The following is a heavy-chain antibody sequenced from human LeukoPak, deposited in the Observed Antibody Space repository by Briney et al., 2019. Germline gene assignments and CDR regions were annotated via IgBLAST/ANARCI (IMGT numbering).Heavy chain of an antibody. Sequence: GASVKVSCKASGYTFTSHGISWVRQAPGQGLEWVGWISAYDGNTNYAQRFQDRVTMTTDTSTTTAYMELRSLRSDDTAVYYCAKDKVIASAGTPNWFDPWGQGTLVTVSS. CDR3: AKDKVIASAGTPNWFDP. CDR2: ISAYDGNT. V-gene: IGHV1-18*01. CDR1: GYTFTSHG. D-gene: IGHD6-13*01. J-gene: IGHJ5*02.